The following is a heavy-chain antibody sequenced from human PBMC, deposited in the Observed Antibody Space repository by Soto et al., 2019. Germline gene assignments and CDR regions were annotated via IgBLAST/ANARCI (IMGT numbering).Heavy chain of an antibody. CDR2: INAGNGNT. Sequence: QVQLVQSGAEVKKPGASVKVSCKASGYTFTSYAMHWVRQAPGQRLEWMGWINAGNGNTKYSQKFQGRVTINRDTSASTGYMELGSLSSEDTAVYYCAREQPDEQYYYYGMDVWGQGTTVTVSS. V-gene: IGHV1-3*01. CDR1: GYTFTSYA. J-gene: IGHJ6*02. D-gene: IGHD5-18*01. CDR3: AREQPDEQYYYYGMDV.